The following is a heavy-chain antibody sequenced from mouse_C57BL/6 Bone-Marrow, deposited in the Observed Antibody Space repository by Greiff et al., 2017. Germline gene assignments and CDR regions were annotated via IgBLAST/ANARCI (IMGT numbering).Heavy chain of an antibody. CDR2: IDPENGDT. J-gene: IGHJ1*03. D-gene: IGHD2-5*01. CDR3: TTAYYSNLFRYFDV. Sequence: VQLKQSGAELVRPGASVKLSCTASGFNIKDDYMHWVKQRPEQGLEWIGWIDPENGDTEYASKFQGTATITADTSSNTAYLQLSSLTSEDTAVYYCTTAYYSNLFRYFDVWGTGTTVTVSS. CDR1: GFNIKDDY. V-gene: IGHV14-4*01.